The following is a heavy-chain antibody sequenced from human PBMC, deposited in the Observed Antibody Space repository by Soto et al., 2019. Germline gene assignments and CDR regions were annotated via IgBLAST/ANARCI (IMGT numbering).Heavy chain of an antibody. J-gene: IGHJ4*02. CDR2: IKYSGTT. CDR1: GGSISSSRCH. V-gene: IGHV4-39*07. D-gene: IGHD1-26*01. Sequence: SETLSLTCTVSGGSISSSRCHWGWIRQPPGKGLEWIASIKYSGTTFYNPSLKSRVTLSVDTSKNQFSLKLSSVTAADTAVYYCARRWGPTFDFWGQGTLVTVSS. CDR3: ARRWGPTFDF.